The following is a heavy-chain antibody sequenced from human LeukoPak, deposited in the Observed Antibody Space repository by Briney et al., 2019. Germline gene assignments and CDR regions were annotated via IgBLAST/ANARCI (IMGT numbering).Heavy chain of an antibody. CDR3: ARGGSIFGVVKPYYYYGMDV. J-gene: IGHJ6*02. CDR2: INHSGST. CDR1: GGSFSGYY. Sequence: SETLSLTCAVYGGSFSGYYWSWIRQPPGKGLEWIGEINHSGSTNYNPSLKIRVTISVDTSKNQFSLKLSSVTAADTAVYYCARGGSIFGVVKPYYYYGMDVWGQGTTVTVSS. D-gene: IGHD3-3*01. V-gene: IGHV4-34*01.